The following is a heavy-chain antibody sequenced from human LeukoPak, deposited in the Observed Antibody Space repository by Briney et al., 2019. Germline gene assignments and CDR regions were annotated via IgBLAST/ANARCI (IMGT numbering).Heavy chain of an antibody. CDR3: ARDHRGSGSRYYYYYMDV. CDR2: INSDGSST. V-gene: IGHV3-74*01. J-gene: IGHJ6*03. D-gene: IGHD3-10*01. Sequence: GGSLRLSCAASGFTFRTYNMNWVRQAPGKGLVWVSRINSDGSSTSYADSVKGRFTISRDNAKNTLYLQMNSLRAEDTAVYYCARDHRGSGSRYYYYYMDVWGKGTTVTISS. CDR1: GFTFRTYN.